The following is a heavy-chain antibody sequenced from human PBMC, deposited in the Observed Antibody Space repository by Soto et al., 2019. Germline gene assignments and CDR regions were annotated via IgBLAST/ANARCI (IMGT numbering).Heavy chain of an antibody. J-gene: IGHJ4*02. Sequence: QVQLQESGPGLVKPSQTLSLTCTVSGGSISSGGYYWSWIRQHPGKGLEWIGYIYYSGSTYYNPSLESRVTISVDTSKNQCSLKLSSVTAADTAVYYCARGPQGRGLGVSHFDYWGQGTLVTVAS. CDR3: ARGPQGRGLGVSHFDY. D-gene: IGHD3-10*01. CDR2: IYYSGST. V-gene: IGHV4-31*03. CDR1: GGSISSGGYY.